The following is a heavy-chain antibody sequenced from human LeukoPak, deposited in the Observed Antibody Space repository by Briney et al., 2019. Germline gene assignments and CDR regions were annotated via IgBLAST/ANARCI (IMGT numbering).Heavy chain of an antibody. CDR2: INHSGST. V-gene: IGHV4-4*02. D-gene: IGHD3-22*01. Sequence: PSETLSLTCAVSGGSISSSNWWSWVRQPPGKGLEWIGEINHSGSTNYNPSLKSRVTISVDTSKNQFSLKLSSVTAADTAVYYCATLPTYYYDSSGYYYQEWKDYYYGMDVWGQGTTVTVSS. J-gene: IGHJ6*02. CDR1: GGSISSSNW. CDR3: ATLPTYYYDSSGYYYQEWKDYYYGMDV.